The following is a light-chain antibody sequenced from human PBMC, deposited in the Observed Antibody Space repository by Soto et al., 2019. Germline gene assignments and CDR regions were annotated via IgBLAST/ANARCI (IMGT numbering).Light chain of an antibody. J-gene: IGLJ2*01. V-gene: IGLV2-23*01. Sequence: QSALTQPASVSGSPGQSITISCTGTSSDVGSYNLVSWYQQHPGKAPKLMIYEGSKRPSGVSNRFSGSKSGNTASLTISGLQAEDEAEYYCYSYGGSSDLVFGGGTKLTVL. CDR1: SSDVGSYNL. CDR3: YSYGGSSDLV. CDR2: EGS.